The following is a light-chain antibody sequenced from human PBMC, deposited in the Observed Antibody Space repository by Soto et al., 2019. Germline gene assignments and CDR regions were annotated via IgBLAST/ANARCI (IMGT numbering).Light chain of an antibody. Sequence: QSALTQPASVSGSPGQSITISCTGTTSDVGAYNYVSWFQQHPGKAPKLMIYEVSNRPSGVSDRFSASKSGNTASLTISGLQVEDEADYYCSSYTTSSTHVVFGGGTKLTVL. CDR2: EVS. CDR1: TSDVGAYNY. V-gene: IGLV2-14*01. J-gene: IGLJ2*01. CDR3: SSYTTSSTHVV.